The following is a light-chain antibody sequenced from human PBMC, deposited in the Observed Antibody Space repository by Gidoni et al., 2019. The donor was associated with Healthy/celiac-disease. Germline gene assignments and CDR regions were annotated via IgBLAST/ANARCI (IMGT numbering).Light chain of an antibody. CDR3: QQLNSYPYT. CDR1: QGISSY. V-gene: IGKV1-9*01. CDR2: AAS. Sequence: DIQLTQSPSFLSASVGDRVTITCRASQGISSYLAWYQQKPGKAPKLLIYAASTLQSGVPSRFCGSGSGTEFTLTISSLQPEDFATYYCQQLNSYPYTFGQGTKLEIK. J-gene: IGKJ2*01.